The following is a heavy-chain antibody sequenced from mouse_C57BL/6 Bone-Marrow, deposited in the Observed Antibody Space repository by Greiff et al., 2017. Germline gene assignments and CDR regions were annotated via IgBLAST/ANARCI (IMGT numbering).Heavy chain of an antibody. CDR3: ARDPYYYGSSPFDY. CDR1: GYTFTSYW. Sequence: VQLQQPGAELVKPGASVKMSCKASGYTFTSYWITWVKRRPGQGLEWIGDIYPGSGSTNYNEKFKSKATLTVDTSSSTAYMQLSSLTSEDSAVYYCARDPYYYGSSPFDYWGQGTTLTVSS. J-gene: IGHJ2*01. V-gene: IGHV1-55*01. CDR2: IYPGSGST. D-gene: IGHD1-1*01.